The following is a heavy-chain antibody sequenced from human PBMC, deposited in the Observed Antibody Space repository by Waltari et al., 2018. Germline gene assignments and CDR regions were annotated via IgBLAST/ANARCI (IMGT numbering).Heavy chain of an antibody. CDR3: AKDRGRDGYYFDY. V-gene: IGHV3-30*18. D-gene: IGHD1-26*01. CDR2: IWYDGSNK. Sequence: QVQLVESGGGVVQPGRSLRLSCAASGFTFSSYGMNWVRQAPGKGLEGVAVIWYDGSNKYYADSVKGRFTISRDNSKNTLYLQMNSLRAEDTAMYYCAKDRGRDGYYFDYWGQGTLVTVSS. J-gene: IGHJ4*02. CDR1: GFTFSSYG.